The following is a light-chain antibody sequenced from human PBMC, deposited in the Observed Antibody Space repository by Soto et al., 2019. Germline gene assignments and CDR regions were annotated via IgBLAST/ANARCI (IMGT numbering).Light chain of an antibody. CDR1: SSDVSSNNY. J-gene: IGLJ1*01. V-gene: IGLV2-14*03. CDR3: SSYATNNTSKKI. CDR2: DVS. Sequence: QSVLTQPASVSGSPGPSITISCTGTSSDVSSNNYVSWYQHHPGKAPKLMIFDVSNRPSGVSNRFSGSKSGNTASLTISWLQPVLVADCYCSSYATNNTSKKIYGPGTKVAVL.